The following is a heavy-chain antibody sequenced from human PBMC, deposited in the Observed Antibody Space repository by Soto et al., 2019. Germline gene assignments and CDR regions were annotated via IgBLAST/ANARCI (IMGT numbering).Heavy chain of an antibody. CDR1: GYTFTSYS. J-gene: IGHJ4*02. Sequence: GESLKISCKGSGYTFTSYSIGWVRQMPGKGLEWMRIVYASDSDTRYSPSFQRQVTISVDKAISTADPHWTSLKASDTAIYYCASATKHSYGYYWGQGPLVTVSS. V-gene: IGHV5-51*01. CDR2: VYASDSDT. D-gene: IGHD5-18*01. CDR3: ASATKHSYGYY.